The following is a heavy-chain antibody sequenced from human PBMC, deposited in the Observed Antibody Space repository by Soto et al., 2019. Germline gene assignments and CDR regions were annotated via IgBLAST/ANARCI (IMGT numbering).Heavy chain of an antibody. CDR1: TFTFSGFG. CDR3: ALGAGSVDVGAINV. CDR2: ISHDGKNT. V-gene: IGHV3-30*03. J-gene: IGHJ3*01. D-gene: IGHD1-26*01. Sequence: QMRLVESGGGVFQPGRSLRLSCTAPTFTFSGFGVHWIRQAPGKGLEWITVISHDGKNTYYADSVRGRLTVSRDNSKNTVSLQMDSLRGEDTALYYCALGAGSVDVGAINVWGPGTMVAVS.